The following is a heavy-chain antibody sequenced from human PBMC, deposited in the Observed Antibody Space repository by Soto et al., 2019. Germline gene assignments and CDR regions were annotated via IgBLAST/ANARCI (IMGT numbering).Heavy chain of an antibody. CDR1: GFTFSSYG. D-gene: IGHD5-12*01. Sequence: QVQLVESGGGVVQPGRSLRLSCAASGFTFSSYGMHWVGQAPGKGLEWVAVIWYDGSNKYYADSVKGRFTISRDNSKNTLYLQMNSLRAEDTAVYYCARATGYHDAFDIWGQGTMVTVSS. CDR3: ARATGYHDAFDI. CDR2: IWYDGSNK. J-gene: IGHJ3*02. V-gene: IGHV3-33*01.